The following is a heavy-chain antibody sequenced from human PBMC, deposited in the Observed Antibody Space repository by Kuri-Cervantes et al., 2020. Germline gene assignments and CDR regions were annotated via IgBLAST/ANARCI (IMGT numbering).Heavy chain of an antibody. V-gene: IGHV3-48*04. CDR2: ISGSSSTI. CDR1: GFTFSSYS. Sequence: GESLKISCATSGFTFSSYSMNWVRQAPGKGLEWVSFISGSSSTIYYADSVKGRFTISRDNAKNSLYLQMNSLRAEDTAVYYCARDTVVVAATPRWYFDLWGRGTLVTVSS. D-gene: IGHD2-15*01. CDR3: ARDTVVVAATPRWYFDL. J-gene: IGHJ2*01.